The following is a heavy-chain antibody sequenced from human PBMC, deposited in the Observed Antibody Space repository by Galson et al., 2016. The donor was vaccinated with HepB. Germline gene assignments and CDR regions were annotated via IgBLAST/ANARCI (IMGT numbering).Heavy chain of an antibody. CDR1: GYSFTTYW. Sequence: GAEVKKPGESLKISCKGSGYSFTTYWIGWVRQMPGKGLEWMGMIYPGDSDTRYSPSFQGQVTISADQSINTAYLQWSSLKASDTAMYYCARTVSIAAAGGADYWGQGTLVTVSS. CDR2: IYPGDSDT. V-gene: IGHV5-51*01. J-gene: IGHJ4*02. D-gene: IGHD6-13*01. CDR3: ARTVSIAAAGGADY.